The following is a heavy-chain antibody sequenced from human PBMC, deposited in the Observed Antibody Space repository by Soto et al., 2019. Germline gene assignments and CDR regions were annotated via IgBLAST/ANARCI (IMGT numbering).Heavy chain of an antibody. Sequence: QVQLVESGGGVVQPGRSLRLSCAASGFSFSSFAMHWVRQAPGKGLEWVAVIWYDGSNNHYGDSVKGRFTISRDNSKNTLYLQMNSLRAEDTAVYYCARDSMGSSWLRGPRYWGQGTLVTVSS. J-gene: IGHJ4*02. CDR3: ARDSMGSSWLRGPRY. CDR1: GFSFSSFA. D-gene: IGHD6-13*01. CDR2: IWYDGSNN. V-gene: IGHV3-33*01.